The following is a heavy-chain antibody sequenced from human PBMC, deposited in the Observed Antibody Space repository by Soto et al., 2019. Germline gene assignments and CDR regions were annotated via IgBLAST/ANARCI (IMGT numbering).Heavy chain of an antibody. V-gene: IGHV1-3*01. J-gene: IGHJ4*02. D-gene: IGHD2-2*01. Sequence: KFQGRVTITRDTSASTAYMELSSLRSEDTAVYYCASFSELGDCSSCTDFDYWGQGTLVTVS. CDR3: ASFSELGDCSSCTDFDY.